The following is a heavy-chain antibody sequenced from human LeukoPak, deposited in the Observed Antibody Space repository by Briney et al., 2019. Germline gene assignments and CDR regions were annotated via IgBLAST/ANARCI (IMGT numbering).Heavy chain of an antibody. CDR2: IYSGGSR. CDR3: ATQGSYDAFDI. Sequence: GGSLRLSCAASGFTVSSNYMSWVRQAPGKGLEWVSVIYSGGSRYYAASVKGRFTISRDNSKNTLYLQMNTLRAEDTAVYYCATQGSYDAFDIWGQGTMVTVSS. CDR1: GFTVSSNY. V-gene: IGHV3-53*01. D-gene: IGHD1-26*01. J-gene: IGHJ3*02.